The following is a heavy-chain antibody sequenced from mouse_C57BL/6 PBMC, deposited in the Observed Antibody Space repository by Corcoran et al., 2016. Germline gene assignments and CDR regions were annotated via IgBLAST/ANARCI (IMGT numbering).Heavy chain of an antibody. CDR1: GYTFTTYG. J-gene: IGHJ2*01. V-gene: IGHV9-3*01. CDR3: ANYYGSSSPYY. CDR2: INTYSGVP. Sequence: QIQLVQSGPELKKPGETVKISCKASGYTFTTYGMSWVKQAPGKGLKWMGWINTYSGVPTYADDFKGRFAFSLETSASTAYLQINNLKNEDTATYFCANYYGSSSPYYWGQGTTLTVSS. D-gene: IGHD1-1*01.